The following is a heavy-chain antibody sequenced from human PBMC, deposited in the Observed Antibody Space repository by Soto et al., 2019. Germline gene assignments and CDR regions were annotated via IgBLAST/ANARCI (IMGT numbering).Heavy chain of an antibody. Sequence: EVQLVESGGGLVQPGGSLRLSCAVSGFTLSSYWMHWVRQVPGKGLVWVSRMNSDGSSTSYADSVKGRFTISRDNAKNTLYLQMNSLRADDTGLYYCARVGCSGGSCIDYWVQGTLVTVTS. CDR2: MNSDGSST. CDR1: GFTLSSYW. J-gene: IGHJ4*02. CDR3: ARVGCSGGSCIDY. V-gene: IGHV3-74*01. D-gene: IGHD2-15*01.